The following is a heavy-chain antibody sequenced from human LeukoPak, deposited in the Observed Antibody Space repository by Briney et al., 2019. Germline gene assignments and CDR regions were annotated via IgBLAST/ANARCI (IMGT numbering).Heavy chain of an antibody. D-gene: IGHD5/OR15-5a*01. V-gene: IGHV3-11*04. CDR2: ISSSGSSL. J-gene: IGHJ4*02. CDR1: GFTFSKAW. Sequence: GGSLRLSYAASGFTFSKAWMSWIRQAPGKGLEWVSYISSSGSSLQYADSVKGRFTISRDNAKNSLYLQMNSLRAEDTAVYYCARRPYSVSWYYFDYWGLGTLVTVSS. CDR3: ARRPYSVSWYYFDY.